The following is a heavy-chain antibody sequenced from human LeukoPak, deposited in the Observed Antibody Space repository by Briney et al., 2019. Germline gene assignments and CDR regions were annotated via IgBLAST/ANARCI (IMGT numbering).Heavy chain of an antibody. CDR1: GFTVSSNY. CDR2: IYSGDRT. D-gene: IGHD3-10*02. V-gene: IGHV3-66*01. Sequence: GGSLRLSCAASGFTVSSNYMSWVRQAPGKGLEWVSVIYSGDRTYYADSVKGRFTISRDNSKNTLYLQMNSLRAEDTAVYYCAELGITMIGGVWGKGTTVTISS. J-gene: IGHJ6*04. CDR3: AELGITMIGGV.